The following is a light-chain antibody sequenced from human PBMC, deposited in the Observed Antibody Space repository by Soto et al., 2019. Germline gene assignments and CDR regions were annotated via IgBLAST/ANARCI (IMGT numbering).Light chain of an antibody. CDR3: QQYNNWPRT. V-gene: IGKV3-15*01. CDR2: GAS. Sequence: EIVMTQSPATLAVSPGDTATLSCRASQSVSNNLAWYQQKPGQAPRLLIYGASTRATGLPARFSGSGSGTEFTLTISSLQSEDFAVYYCQQYNNWPRTFGQGTKVDIK. CDR1: QSVSNN. J-gene: IGKJ1*01.